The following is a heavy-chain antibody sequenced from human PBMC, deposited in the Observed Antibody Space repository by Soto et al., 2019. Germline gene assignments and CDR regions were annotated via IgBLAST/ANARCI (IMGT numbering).Heavy chain of an antibody. D-gene: IGHD1-26*01. V-gene: IGHV1-58*01. CDR2: IVVGSGNT. CDR1: GFTFTSSA. Sequence: QMQLVQSGPEVKKPGTSVKVSCKASGFTFTSSAVQWVRQARGQRLEWIGWIVVGSGNTNYAQKFQERVTITRDMSTSTAYMELSSLRSEDTAVYYCAAPAGGGSYYVMRYYYYGMDVWGQGTTVTVSS. CDR3: AAPAGGGSYYVMRYYYYGMDV. J-gene: IGHJ6*02.